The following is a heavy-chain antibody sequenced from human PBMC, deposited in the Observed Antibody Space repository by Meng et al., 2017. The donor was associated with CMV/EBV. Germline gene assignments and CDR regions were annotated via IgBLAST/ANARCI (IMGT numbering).Heavy chain of an antibody. Sequence: SVKVSCKASGGTFGSSGISWVREAPGQGLEWMGGIIPLPDIANYAQRFQGRVTITADASTSTAYMELSSLRSEDTAVYYCASRTVAGTLYYHGLDVWGLGTTVTVSS. D-gene: IGHD6-19*01. CDR3: ASRTVAGTLYYHGLDV. CDR2: IIPLPDIA. CDR1: GGTFGSSG. V-gene: IGHV1-69*10. J-gene: IGHJ6*02.